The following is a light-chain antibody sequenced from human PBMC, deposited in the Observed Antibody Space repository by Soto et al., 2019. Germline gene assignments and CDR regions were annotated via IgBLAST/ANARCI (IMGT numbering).Light chain of an antibody. V-gene: IGKV3-15*01. CDR2: GAS. J-gene: IGKJ3*01. CDR3: QQYNNWPPFT. CDR1: QSVSSN. Sequence: EIVMTQSPATLSVSPGERATLSCRASQSVSSNLAWYQQKPGQAPRLLIYGASTRATGIPARFSGSGSRTDFTLTISSLQSEDFASYYCQQYNNWPPFTFGPGTKVDIK.